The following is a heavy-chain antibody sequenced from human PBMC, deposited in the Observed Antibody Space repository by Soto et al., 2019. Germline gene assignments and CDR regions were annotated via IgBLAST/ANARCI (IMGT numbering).Heavy chain of an antibody. Sequence: QVQLAQSGAEVKKPGSSVKVSCKTSGGIFTNYVITWVRQAPGQGLEWMGGIFPIFGTPNYAQKFQGRVTITADESTSTAYMELSSLRSDDTAVYYCARGYCGSNSCHNWFGPWGQGTLVTVSS. CDR1: GGIFTNYV. CDR3: ARGYCGSNSCHNWFGP. CDR2: IFPIFGTP. D-gene: IGHD2-2*01. J-gene: IGHJ5*02. V-gene: IGHV1-69*01.